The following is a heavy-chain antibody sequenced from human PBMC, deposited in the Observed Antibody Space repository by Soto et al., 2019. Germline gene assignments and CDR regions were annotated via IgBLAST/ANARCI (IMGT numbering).Heavy chain of an antibody. CDR2: IYYSGST. CDR3: VRVASRVVRGVIDSHFDY. V-gene: IGHV4-61*01. D-gene: IGHD3-10*01. CDR1: GGSVSSGSYY. Sequence: QVQLQESGPGLVKPSETLSLTCTVSGGSVSSGSYYWSWIRQPPGKGLEWIGYIYYSGSTNYNPSLKSRVTISVDTSKNQFSLKLSSVTAADTAVYYCVRVASRVVRGVIDSHFDYWGQGTLVTVSS. J-gene: IGHJ4*02.